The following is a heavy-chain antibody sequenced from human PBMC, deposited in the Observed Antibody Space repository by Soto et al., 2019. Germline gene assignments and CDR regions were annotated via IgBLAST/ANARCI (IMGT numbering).Heavy chain of an antibody. J-gene: IGHJ6*02. V-gene: IGHV4-39*01. CDR1: GGSISSSRYY. CDR3: AGEEVYYYYGMDV. D-gene: IGHD3-10*01. Sequence: TLSLTCTVSGGSISSSRYYWGWIRQPPGKGLEWIGNIYYSGSTYYNPSLKSRVTISVDTSKNQFSLRLSAVTAADTAVYYCAGEEVYYYYGMDVWGQGTTVTVSS. CDR2: IYYSGST.